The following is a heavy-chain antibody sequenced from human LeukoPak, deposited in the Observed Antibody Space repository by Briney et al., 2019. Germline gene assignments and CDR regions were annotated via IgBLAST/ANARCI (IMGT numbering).Heavy chain of an antibody. J-gene: IGHJ3*02. CDR2: INHSGST. D-gene: IGHD2-21*02. Sequence: SETLSLTCGVYGGPFSDHYWSWIRQTPGKGLEWIGEINHSGSTNYNPSLKSRVTISVDTSKNQFSLKLSSVTAADTAVYYCASVTADAFDIWGQGTMVTVSS. V-gene: IGHV4-34*01. CDR1: GGPFSDHY. CDR3: ASVTADAFDI.